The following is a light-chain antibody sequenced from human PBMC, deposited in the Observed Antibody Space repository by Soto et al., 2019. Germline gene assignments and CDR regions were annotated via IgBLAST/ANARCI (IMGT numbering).Light chain of an antibody. J-gene: IGKJ5*01. V-gene: IGKV1-39*01. CDR1: QSITTY. CDR2: DAS. CDR3: QQSYMDPIT. Sequence: IQMTQSPSSLSASIGDRVIITCRASQSITTYLNWYQKKPGKXPNXXIYDASRLQSGVPSRFSGSGGGTDGTISISSVQPEDGETYFCQQSYMDPITFGQGTRLEIK.